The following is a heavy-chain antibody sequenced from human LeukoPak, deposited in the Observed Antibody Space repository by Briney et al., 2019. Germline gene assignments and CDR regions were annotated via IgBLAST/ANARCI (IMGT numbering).Heavy chain of an antibody. CDR1: GGSISSYY. V-gene: IGHV4-59*01. J-gene: IGHJ4*02. Sequence: SETLSLTCTVSGGSISSYYWSWIRQPPGKGLEWIGYIYYSGSTNYNPSLKSRVTISVDTSKNQFSLKPSSVTAADTAVYYCARSGCSSTSCYPRYFDYWGQGTLVAVSS. CDR2: IYYSGST. CDR3: ARSGCSSTSCYPRYFDY. D-gene: IGHD2-2*01.